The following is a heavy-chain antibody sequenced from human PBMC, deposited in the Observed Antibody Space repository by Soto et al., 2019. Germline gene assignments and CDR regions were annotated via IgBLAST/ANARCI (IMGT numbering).Heavy chain of an antibody. D-gene: IGHD2-8*02. CDR1: RVTVSTYG. CDR3: TGEVASGY. CDR2: ISRDGGTK. V-gene: IGHV3-30*03. Sequence: GGSLRLSCAVSRVTVSTYGMHWVRQAPGKGLEWVAVISRDGGTKYYADSVKGRFTISRDNSRNTLFLEMNSLRGDDMAVYYCTGEVASGYWGQGTLVPVSS. J-gene: IGHJ1*01.